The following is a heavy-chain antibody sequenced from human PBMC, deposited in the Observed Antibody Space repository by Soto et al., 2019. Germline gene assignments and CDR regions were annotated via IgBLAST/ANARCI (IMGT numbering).Heavy chain of an antibody. J-gene: IGHJ3*02. Sequence: GGSLRLSCAASGFTVSSNYMSWVRPAPGKGLEWVSVIYSGGSTYYADSVKGRFTISRHNSKNTLYLQMNSLRAEDTAVYYCARASDCSGGSCYPDAFDIWGQGTMVTVSS. CDR2: IYSGGST. D-gene: IGHD2-15*01. CDR3: ARASDCSGGSCYPDAFDI. V-gene: IGHV3-53*04. CDR1: GFTVSSNY.